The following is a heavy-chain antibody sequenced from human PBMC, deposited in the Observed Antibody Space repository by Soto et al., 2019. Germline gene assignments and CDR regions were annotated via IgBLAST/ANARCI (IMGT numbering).Heavy chain of an antibody. V-gene: IGHV3-23*01. D-gene: IGHD1-26*01. CDR1: GFTFSSYA. CDR3: ARRGSGSYYDY. Sequence: GGSLRLSCAASGFTFSSYAMRWVRQAPGKGLEWVSAISGSGGSTYYADSVKGRFTISRDNSKNKLYLQMNSLRAEETAVYYCARRGSGSYYDYWGQGTLVTVSS. CDR2: ISGSGGST. J-gene: IGHJ4*02.